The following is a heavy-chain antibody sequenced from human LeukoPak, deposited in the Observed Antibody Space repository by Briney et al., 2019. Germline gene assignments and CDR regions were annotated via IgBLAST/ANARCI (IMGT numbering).Heavy chain of an antibody. CDR1: GFTFSNYA. V-gene: IGHV3-23*01. D-gene: IGHD3-10*01. Sequence: GGSLRLSCSVSGFTFSNYAMHWVRQAPGKGLEWVSLISGGSGNIYYVDSVKGRFTISRDNSKNTLYVQMTSLRAEDTAIYYCAKGSDYYGSVTSKKTDWGQGTLVTVSS. CDR3: AKGSDYYGSVTSKKTD. CDR2: ISGGSGNI. J-gene: IGHJ4*02.